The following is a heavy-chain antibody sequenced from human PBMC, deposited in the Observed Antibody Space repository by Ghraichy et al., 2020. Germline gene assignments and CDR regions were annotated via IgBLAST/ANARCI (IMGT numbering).Heavy chain of an antibody. CDR3: ARRSSSPLASFDY. D-gene: IGHD6-6*01. CDR2: IYYTGST. V-gene: IGHV4-31*03. J-gene: IGHJ4*02. Sequence: SLTCTVSGGSISSGGYYWSWIRQHPGKGLEWIGYIYYTGSTYYNASLKSRVTISVDTSKNQFSLNLNSVTAADTAVYYCARRSSSPLASFDYWGQGALVTVSS. CDR1: GGSISSGGYY.